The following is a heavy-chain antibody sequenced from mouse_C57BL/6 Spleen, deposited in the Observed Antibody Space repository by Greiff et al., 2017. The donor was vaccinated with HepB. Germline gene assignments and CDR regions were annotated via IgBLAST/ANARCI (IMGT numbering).Heavy chain of an antibody. CDR3: AKGSLPSDV. J-gene: IGHJ1*03. CDR2: IYPRSGNT. CDR1: GYTFTSYG. V-gene: IGHV1-81*01. Sequence: QVQLQQSGAELARPGASVKLSCKASGYTFTSYGISWVKQRTGQGLEWIGEIYPRSGNTYYNEKFKGKATLTADKSSSTAYMELRSLTSEDSAVYFCAKGSLPSDVWGTGTTVTVSS.